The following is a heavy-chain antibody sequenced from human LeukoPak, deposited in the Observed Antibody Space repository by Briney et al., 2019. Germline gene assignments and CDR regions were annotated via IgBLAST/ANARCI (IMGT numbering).Heavy chain of an antibody. CDR3: ARSGYSYGYDYYYYYMDV. J-gene: IGHJ6*03. Sequence: GGSLRLSCAASGFTFSSYSMNWVRQAPGKGLEWVSSISSSSSYIYYADSVKGRFTISRDNAKNPLYLQMNSLRAEDTAVYYCARSGYSYGYDYYYYYMDVWGKGTTVTVSS. D-gene: IGHD5-18*01. CDR2: ISSSSSYI. CDR1: GFTFSSYS. V-gene: IGHV3-21*01.